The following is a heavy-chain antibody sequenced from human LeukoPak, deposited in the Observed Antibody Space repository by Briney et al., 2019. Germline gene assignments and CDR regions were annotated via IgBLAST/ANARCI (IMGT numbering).Heavy chain of an antibody. Sequence: SETLSLTCTVSGGSISSSSYYWGWIRQPPGKGLEWIGSIYYSGSTYYNPSLKSRVTISVDTSKNQFSLKLSSVTAADTAVYYCASRYYYDSSGYFLLDAEYFQHWGQGTLVTVSS. CDR3: ASRYYYDSSGYFLLDAEYFQH. CDR2: IYYSGST. V-gene: IGHV4-39*07. D-gene: IGHD3-22*01. J-gene: IGHJ1*01. CDR1: GGSISSSSYY.